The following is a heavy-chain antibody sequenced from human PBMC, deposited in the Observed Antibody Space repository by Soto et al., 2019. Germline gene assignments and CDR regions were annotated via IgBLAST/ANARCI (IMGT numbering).Heavy chain of an antibody. CDR2: ISAQNGNT. J-gene: IGHJ4*02. CDR3: ARGRYGDY. D-gene: IGHD1-1*01. V-gene: IGHV1-18*01. CDR1: GYTFTSYG. Sequence: QVHLVQSGAEVKKPGASVKVSCKASGYTFTSYGITWVRQAPGQGLEWMGWISAQNGNTDYAQKLQGRVIVTRDTSMSTAYMELRSLRSDDTAVYYCARGRYGDYWGQGALVTVSS.